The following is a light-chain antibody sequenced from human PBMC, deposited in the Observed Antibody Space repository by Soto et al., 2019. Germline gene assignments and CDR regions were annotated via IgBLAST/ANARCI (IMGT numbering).Light chain of an antibody. CDR2: DVS. J-gene: IGLJ2*01. Sequence: QSALTQPRPVSGSPGQSVTISCTGTSSDVGGYNYVSWYQQHPGKAPKLMIYDVSKRPSGVPDRFSGSQSGNPASLTISGLQGEDEADYYCCSYSGSDSWVFGGGTQLTV. V-gene: IGLV2-11*01. CDR1: SSDVGGYNY. CDR3: CSYSGSDSWV.